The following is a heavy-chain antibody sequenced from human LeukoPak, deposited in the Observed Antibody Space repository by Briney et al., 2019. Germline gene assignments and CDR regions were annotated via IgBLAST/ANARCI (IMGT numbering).Heavy chain of an antibody. CDR3: AGAARQLEPSY. CDR2: INTSGST. CDR1: GGSISNYY. Sequence: PSETLSLTCIVSGGSISNYYWSWIRQPAGKGLEWIGRINTSGSTNCNPSLKSRVTMSVDTSKNQFSLKLSSVTAADTAVYYCAGAARQLEPSYWGQGTLVTVFS. V-gene: IGHV4-4*07. D-gene: IGHD1-1*01. J-gene: IGHJ4*02.